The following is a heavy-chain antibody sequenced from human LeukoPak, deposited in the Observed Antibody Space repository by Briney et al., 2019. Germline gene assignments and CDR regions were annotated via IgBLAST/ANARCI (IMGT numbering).Heavy chain of an antibody. V-gene: IGHV1-2*02. CDR3: ARDLGIVVVPGTSDY. D-gene: IGHD2-2*03. J-gene: IGHJ4*02. CDR1: GYTFTGYY. Sequence: ASVTVSCTASGYTFTGYYMHWVRQAPGQGLEWMGWINPNSGGTNYAQKFQGRVTMTRDTSISTAYMELSRLRSDDTAVYYCARDLGIVVVPGTSDYWGQGTLVTVSS. CDR2: INPNSGGT.